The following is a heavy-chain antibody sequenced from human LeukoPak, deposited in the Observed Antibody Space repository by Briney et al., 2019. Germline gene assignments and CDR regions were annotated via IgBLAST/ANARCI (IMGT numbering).Heavy chain of an antibody. J-gene: IGHJ6*03. D-gene: IGHD3-22*01. CDR3: ARGRYYYDSRGGYYYYYMDV. Sequence: PSETLSLTCTVSGGSISSYYWSWIRQPAGKGLEWIGRIYTSGSTNYNPSLKSRVTMSVDTSKNQFSLKLSSVTAAHTAVYYCARGRYYYDSRGGYYYYYMDVWGEGTTVTVSS. V-gene: IGHV4-4*07. CDR1: GGSISSYY. CDR2: IYTSGST.